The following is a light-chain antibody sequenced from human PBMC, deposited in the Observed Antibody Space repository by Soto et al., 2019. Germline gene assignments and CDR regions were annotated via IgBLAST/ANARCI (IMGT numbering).Light chain of an antibody. Sequence: EVVLTQSPATLSLSPGERATLSCRASQSVSTLLAWYQQKPGQAPRLLIYQVSNRATGIPARFSGSGSGTDFTITISSLEPEDFAVYYCQQRSKWPRTFGQGTKVEIK. CDR1: QSVSTL. CDR2: QVS. CDR3: QQRSKWPRT. V-gene: IGKV3-11*01. J-gene: IGKJ1*01.